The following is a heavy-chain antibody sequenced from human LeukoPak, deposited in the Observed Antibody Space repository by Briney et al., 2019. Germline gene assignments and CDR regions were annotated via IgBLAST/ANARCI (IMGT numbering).Heavy chain of an antibody. Sequence: GSLRLSCAASGFTFSSYGMHWVRQAPGRGLEWVAVIWYDGSNKYYADSVKGRFTISRDNSKNTLYLQMNSLRAEDTAVYYCARESRYYDFWTAFDYWGQGTLVTVSS. CDR2: IWYDGSNK. D-gene: IGHD3-3*01. CDR3: ARESRYYDFWTAFDY. CDR1: GFTFSSYG. V-gene: IGHV3-33*01. J-gene: IGHJ4*02.